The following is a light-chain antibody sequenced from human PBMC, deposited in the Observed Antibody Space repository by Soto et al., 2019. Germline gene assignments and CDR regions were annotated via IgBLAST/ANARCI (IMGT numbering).Light chain of an antibody. J-gene: IGLJ1*01. Sequence: QSVLAQPASVSGSPGQSITISCTGTSSDVGGYNYVSRYQHHPGKAPKLLIYDVSNRPSGVSNRFSGSKSDNTASLTISGLQPEDEADYYCSSYTTSNTRQIVFGTGTKVTVL. CDR2: DVS. CDR3: SSYTTSNTRQIV. CDR1: SSDVGGYNY. V-gene: IGLV2-14*03.